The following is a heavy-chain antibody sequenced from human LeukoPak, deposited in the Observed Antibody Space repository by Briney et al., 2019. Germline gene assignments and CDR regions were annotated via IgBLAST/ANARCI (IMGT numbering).Heavy chain of an antibody. V-gene: IGHV3-30*03. CDR1: GFTFSTYG. J-gene: IGHJ4*02. CDR2: ISDDGTNK. Sequence: GGSLRLSCAASGFTFSTYGMQWVRQAPGKGPEWVAVISDDGTNKYYADSVKGRFTISRDNSKNTLYLQMNSLRAEDTAVYYCGREIPGGTTSLDCWGQGTVVTVSS. CDR3: GREIPGGTTSLDC. D-gene: IGHD1-7*01.